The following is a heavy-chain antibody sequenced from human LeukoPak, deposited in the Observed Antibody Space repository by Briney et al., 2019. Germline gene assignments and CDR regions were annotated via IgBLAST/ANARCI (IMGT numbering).Heavy chain of an antibody. D-gene: IGHD4-17*01. CDR3: TRDLRGHGDYLDH. J-gene: IGHJ4*02. CDR1: GYTFTGYY. V-gene: IGHV1-2*02. Sequence: ASVKVSCKASGYTFTGYYMHWVRQAPGQGLEWMGWINPDSGDTNYAQKFQGRVAVTRDTSISTAYMELTRLRSDDTAVYYCTRDLRGHGDYLDHWGQGTLVTVSS. CDR2: INPDSGDT.